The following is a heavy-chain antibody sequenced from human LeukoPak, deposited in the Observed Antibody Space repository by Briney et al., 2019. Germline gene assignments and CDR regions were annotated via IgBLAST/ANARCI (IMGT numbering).Heavy chain of an antibody. V-gene: IGHV4-4*02. CDR3: AREYCDGDCLTAFDI. Sequence: SETLSLTCAVSGGSISTNHWWHWVRQPPGKGLEWIGEIYHSESTYYNPSLRSRVTMSVDKSKYQFSLNLNSVTAADTAVYYCAREYCDGDCLTAFDIWGPGTMVTVSS. CDR2: IYHSEST. J-gene: IGHJ3*02. D-gene: IGHD2-21*02. CDR1: GGSISTNHW.